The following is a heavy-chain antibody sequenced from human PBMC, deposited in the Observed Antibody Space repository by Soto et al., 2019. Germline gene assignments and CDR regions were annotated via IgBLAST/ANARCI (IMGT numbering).Heavy chain of an antibody. Sequence: EVQLVESGGGLVKPGGSLRLSCAASGFTFSSYSMNWVRQAPGKGLEWVSSISSSSSYIYYADSVKGRFTISRDNAKNSLYLQMNSLRAEDKAVYYCARDDDVTIFHPYYYGMDVWGQGTTVTVSS. V-gene: IGHV3-21*01. D-gene: IGHD3-3*01. CDR2: ISSSSSYI. J-gene: IGHJ6*02. CDR3: ARDDDVTIFHPYYYGMDV. CDR1: GFTFSSYS.